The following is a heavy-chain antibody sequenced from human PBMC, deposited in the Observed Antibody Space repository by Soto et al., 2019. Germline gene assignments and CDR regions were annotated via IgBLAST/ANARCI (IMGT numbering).Heavy chain of an antibody. J-gene: IGHJ4*02. CDR3: ARLWFGKPPGYLDY. Sequence: QVQLQESGPGLVKPSETLSLTCSVSGGSIRNYYWNWIRQPAGKGLEWIGRIYTSGNSDYNPSLKSRVTMSADTSKNQLSLRLSSVTAADSAGYYCARLWFGKPPGYLDYLGQGIRVTISS. CDR2: IYTSGNS. CDR1: GGSIRNYY. D-gene: IGHD3-10*01. V-gene: IGHV4-4*07.